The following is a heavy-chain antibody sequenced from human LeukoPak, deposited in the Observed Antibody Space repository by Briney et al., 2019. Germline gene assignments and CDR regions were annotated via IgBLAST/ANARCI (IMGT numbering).Heavy chain of an antibody. Sequence: SETLSLTCTVSGGSISSYYWSWIRHPPGKGLEWIGYIYYTGSTNYSPSLKSRVTISLDTSKNHFSLKLSSVTAADTAVYYCARKLGYYYDSSGSIDAFDIWGQGTMVTVSS. CDR2: IYYTGST. CDR3: ARKLGYYYDSSGSIDAFDI. J-gene: IGHJ3*02. D-gene: IGHD3-22*01. CDR1: GGSISSYY. V-gene: IGHV4-59*01.